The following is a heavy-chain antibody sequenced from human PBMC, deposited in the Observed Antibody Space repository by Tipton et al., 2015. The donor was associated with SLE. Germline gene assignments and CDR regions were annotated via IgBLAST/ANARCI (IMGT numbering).Heavy chain of an antibody. CDR2: IPYSETT. Sequence: TLSLTCTVSGGSISSHYWSWIRQPPGKGLEWIGYIPYSETTNYNPSLKSRVTISLDTSKSQFSLILNSLTAADTAVYYCARGPFQRWPPGAYWGQGTLVTVSS. CDR3: ARGPFQRWPPGAY. CDR1: GGSISSHY. J-gene: IGHJ4*02. D-gene: IGHD6-19*01. V-gene: IGHV4-59*11.